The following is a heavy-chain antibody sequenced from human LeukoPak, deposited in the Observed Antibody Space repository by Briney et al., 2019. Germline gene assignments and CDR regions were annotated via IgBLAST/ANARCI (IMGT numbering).Heavy chain of an antibody. CDR1: GSHFTSYW. J-gene: IGHJ4*02. V-gene: IGHV5-51*01. CDR2: IYPGDYDT. CDR3: ASSIAAAGTSFDY. Sequence: GASLQISCKGSGSHFTSYWLGWGRPLPGKGVEWMGIIYPGDYDTRYSPSFQGQVTISDDKSITTAYLQWSSLKASDTAMYYCASSIAAAGTSFDYWGQGPLVTVSS. D-gene: IGHD6-13*01.